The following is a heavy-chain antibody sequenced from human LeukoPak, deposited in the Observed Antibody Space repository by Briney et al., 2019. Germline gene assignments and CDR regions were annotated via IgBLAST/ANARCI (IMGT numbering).Heavy chain of an antibody. CDR2: MNPNSGNT. D-gene: IGHD3-22*01. V-gene: IGHV1-8*01. Sequence: GASVKVSCKASGYTFTSYDINWVRQATGQGLEWMGWMNPNSGNTGYAQKFQGRVTMTRSTSISTAYMELSSLRSEDTAVYYCARGTDSSGYYYYYYGMDVGGQGTTVTVSS. CDR3: ARGTDSSGYYYYYYGMDV. J-gene: IGHJ6*02. CDR1: GYTFTSYD.